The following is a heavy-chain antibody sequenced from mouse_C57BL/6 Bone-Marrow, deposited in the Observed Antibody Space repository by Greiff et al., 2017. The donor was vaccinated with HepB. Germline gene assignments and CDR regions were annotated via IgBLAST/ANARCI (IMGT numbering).Heavy chain of an antibody. D-gene: IGHD1-1*01. CDR3: ARPSIGTVVAPFAY. CDR2: INPYNGGT. J-gene: IGHJ3*01. V-gene: IGHV1-19*01. CDR1: GYTFTDYY. Sequence: VQLKESGPVLVKPGASVKMSCKASGYTFTDYYMNWVKQSHGKSLEWIGVINPYNGGTSYNQKFKGKATLTVDKSSSTAYMELNSLTSEDSAVYYCARPSIGTVVAPFAYWGQGTLVTVSA.